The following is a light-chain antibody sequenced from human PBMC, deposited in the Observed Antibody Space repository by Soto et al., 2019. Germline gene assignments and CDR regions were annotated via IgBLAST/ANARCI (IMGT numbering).Light chain of an antibody. V-gene: IGKV1-33*01. CDR2: DAS. CDR3: QPYDNLPS. CDR1: QDISNY. Sequence: DIQMTQSPSSLSASVGDRVTITCQASQDISNYLNWYQQKPGKAPKLLIYDASNLETGVPSRFSGSGSGTDFTFTISSLQPEDIETYSCQPYDNLPSFGQGTRLEL. J-gene: IGKJ5*01.